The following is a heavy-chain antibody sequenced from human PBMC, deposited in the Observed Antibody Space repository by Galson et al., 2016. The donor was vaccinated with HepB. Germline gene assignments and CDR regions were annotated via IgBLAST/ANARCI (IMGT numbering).Heavy chain of an antibody. V-gene: IGHV3-23*01. Sequence: SLRLSFAASGFSFSSYAMSWVRQTPEKGLEWVSTISDSGGSTYYADSVKGRFIISRDNSKNTLSLQMNPLRAEDTAVYYCAKRALERLFDYWGQGTLVTVSS. CDR1: GFSFSSYA. CDR3: AKRALERLFDY. J-gene: IGHJ4*02. CDR2: ISDSGGST.